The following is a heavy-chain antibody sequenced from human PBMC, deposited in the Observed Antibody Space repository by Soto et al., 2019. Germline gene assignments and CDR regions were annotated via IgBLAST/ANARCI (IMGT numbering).Heavy chain of an antibody. V-gene: IGHV3-30*18. D-gene: IGHD5-12*01. Sequence: QVQLVESGGGVVQPGRSLRLSCAASGFTFSSYGMHWVRQAPGKGLEWVAVISYDGSNKYYADSVKGRFTISRDNSKNTLYLQMNSLRAEDTAVYYCAKDWDDGYNPNWGQGTLVTVSS. CDR1: GFTFSSYG. CDR3: AKDWDDGYNPN. J-gene: IGHJ4*02. CDR2: ISYDGSNK.